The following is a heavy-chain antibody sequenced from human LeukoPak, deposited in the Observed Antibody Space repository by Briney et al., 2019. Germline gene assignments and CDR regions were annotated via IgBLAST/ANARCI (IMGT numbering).Heavy chain of an antibody. Sequence: PSETLSLTCTVSGGSISSYYWSWIRQPPGKGLEWIGYIYYSGSTNYNPSLKSRVTISVDTSKNQFSLKLSSVTAADTAVYYCARGAQLLWFGELKWDYWGQGTLVTVSS. CDR1: GGSISSYY. CDR3: ARGAQLLWFGELKWDY. D-gene: IGHD3-10*01. J-gene: IGHJ4*02. V-gene: IGHV4-59*01. CDR2: IYYSGST.